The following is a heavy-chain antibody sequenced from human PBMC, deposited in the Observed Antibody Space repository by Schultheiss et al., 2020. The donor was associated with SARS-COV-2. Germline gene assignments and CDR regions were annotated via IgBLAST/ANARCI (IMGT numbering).Heavy chain of an antibody. J-gene: IGHJ6*02. CDR1: GYTFTSYG. V-gene: IGHV1-8*02. Sequence: ASVKVSCKASGYTFTSYGISWVRQAPGQGLEWMGGIIPIFGTANYAQKFQGRVTMTRNTSISTAYMELSSLRSEDTAVYYCASPLPAAYGMDVWGQGTTVTVSS. D-gene: IGHD2-2*01. CDR2: IIPIFGTA. CDR3: ASPLPAAYGMDV.